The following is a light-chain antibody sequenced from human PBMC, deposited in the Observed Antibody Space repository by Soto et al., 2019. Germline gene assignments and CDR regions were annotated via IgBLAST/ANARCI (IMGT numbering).Light chain of an antibody. Sequence: QSDLTQPASVSGSPGPSITISCTGTSSDVGGYNYVSWHQQHPGKAPKLMIYDVSNRPSGVSNRFSGSTSGNTASLTISGLQAEDEADYYCSSYTSSSTVVFGGGTKVTVL. CDR2: DVS. V-gene: IGLV2-14*01. CDR3: SSYTSSSTVV. CDR1: SSDVGGYNY. J-gene: IGLJ2*01.